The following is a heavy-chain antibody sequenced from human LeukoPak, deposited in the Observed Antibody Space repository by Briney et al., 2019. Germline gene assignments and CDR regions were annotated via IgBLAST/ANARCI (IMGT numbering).Heavy chain of an antibody. J-gene: IGHJ5*02. CDR3: ARGGGRRRDYDFWSGYRGWFDP. Sequence: PSETLSLTCAVYGGSFSGYYWSWIRQPPGKGLEWIGEINHSGSTNYNPSLKSRDTISVDTSKNQFSLKLSSVTAADTAVYYCARGGGRRRDYDFWSGYRGWFDPWGQGTLVTVSS. V-gene: IGHV4-34*01. D-gene: IGHD3-3*01. CDR2: INHSGST. CDR1: GGSFSGYY.